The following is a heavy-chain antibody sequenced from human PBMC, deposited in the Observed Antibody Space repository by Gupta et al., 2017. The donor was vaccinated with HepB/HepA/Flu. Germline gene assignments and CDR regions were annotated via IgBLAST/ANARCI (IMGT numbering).Heavy chain of an antibody. D-gene: IGHD5-24*01. Sequence: EVQLVESGGGLVQPGGSLRVSCAASGFIFSSYEMNWVRQVPGKGLEWISFISSSGSNIFYADSVKGRFTISRDNAKNSLYLQMNSLRVEDTGVYYCAKGEDGSSWGQGTLVTVSS. V-gene: IGHV3-48*03. CDR3: AKGEDGSS. CDR1: GFIFSSYE. CDR2: ISSSGSNI. J-gene: IGHJ4*02.